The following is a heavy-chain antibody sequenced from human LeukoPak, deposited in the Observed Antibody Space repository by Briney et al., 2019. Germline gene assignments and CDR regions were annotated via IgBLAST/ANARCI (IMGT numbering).Heavy chain of an antibody. D-gene: IGHD3-3*01. CDR3: VRDGVWGPFDS. V-gene: IGHV4-34*01. Sequence: SETLSLTCAVYGGSFSGYYWGWIRQPPGKGLEWIGNIYHRGTTYYNPSLKSRVTISVDTSKNQFSLKLSSVTAADTAVYYCVRDGVWGPFDSWGQGTLVTVSS. CDR2: IYHRGTT. J-gene: IGHJ4*02. CDR1: GGSFSGYY.